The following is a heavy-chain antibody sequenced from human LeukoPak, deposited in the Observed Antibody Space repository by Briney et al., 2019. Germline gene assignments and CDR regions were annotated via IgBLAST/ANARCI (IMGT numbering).Heavy chain of an antibody. V-gene: IGHV4-39*01. D-gene: IGHD2-15*01. J-gene: IGHJ4*02. CDR2: IYYSGSS. CDR3: ARSGYSGGSCFYYLDY. Sequence: SETLSLTCTVSGGSISSSSYYWGWIRQPPGKGLEWIGSIYYSGSSYYNPSLKSRVTISVDTSRNQFSLKLRSVTAADTAVYYCARSGYSGGSCFYYLDYWGQGTLVTVSS. CDR1: GGSISSSSYY.